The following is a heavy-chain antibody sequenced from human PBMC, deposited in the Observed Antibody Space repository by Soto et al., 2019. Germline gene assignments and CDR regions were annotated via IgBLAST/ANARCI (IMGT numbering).Heavy chain of an antibody. J-gene: IGHJ4*02. CDR2: ISSSSSYI. CDR1: GFTFSSYS. V-gene: IGHV3-21*01. D-gene: IGHD6-6*01. CDR3: ARDLVGYYFDY. Sequence: GGSLRLSCAASGFTFSSYSMNWVRQAPGKGLEWVSSISSSSSYIYYADSVKGRFTISRDNAKNSLYLQMNSLRAEDTAVYYCARDLVGYYFDYWGQGTLVTVSS.